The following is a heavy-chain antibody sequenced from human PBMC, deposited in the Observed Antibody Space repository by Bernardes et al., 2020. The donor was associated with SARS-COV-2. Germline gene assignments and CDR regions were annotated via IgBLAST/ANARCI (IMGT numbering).Heavy chain of an antibody. J-gene: IGHJ3*01. CDR1: GDSIPSNY. CDR3: ARGYAYYYDTTGNYPYVSFDV. Sequence: SETLSLTCSVSGDSIPSNYWGWIRQPPGQGLEWIGDIYFTGRTNYNPSLKSRVTISVATSKKVFSLNLRSVAAADTAVYYCARGYAYYYDTTGNYPYVSFDVWGQGTTVTVSS. V-gene: IGHV4-59*01. CDR2: IYFTGRT. D-gene: IGHD3-22*01.